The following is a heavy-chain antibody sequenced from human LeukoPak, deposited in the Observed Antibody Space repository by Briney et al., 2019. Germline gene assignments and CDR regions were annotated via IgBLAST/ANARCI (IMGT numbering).Heavy chain of an antibody. Sequence: GGSLRLSCAASGFTFSSYSMNWVRQAPGKGLVWVSRINSDGRSTSYADSVKGRFTISRDNSKSTLHLQMNSLRAEDTAVYYCARHSSGYYHYDYWGPGTPVTVAS. V-gene: IGHV3-74*01. CDR1: GFTFSSYS. J-gene: IGHJ4*02. D-gene: IGHD3-22*01. CDR3: ARHSSGYYHYDY. CDR2: INSDGRST.